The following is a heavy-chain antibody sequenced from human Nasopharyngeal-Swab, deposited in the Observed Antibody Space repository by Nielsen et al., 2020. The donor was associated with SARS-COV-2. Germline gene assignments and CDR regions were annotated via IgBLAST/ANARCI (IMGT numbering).Heavy chain of an antibody. D-gene: IGHD3-22*01. CDR2: ISYDGSNK. CDR3: ASTPLDSSGYYYAFHY. V-gene: IGHV3-30-3*01. Sequence: SLTLSCAASGFTFSRYTMHWVRPAPGKGLEWVAVISYDGSNKYYADSVKGRFTISRDISKNTLYLQMNSLRAEDTAVFYCASTPLDSSGYYYAFHYWGRGTLVTVSS. J-gene: IGHJ4*02. CDR1: GFTFSRYT.